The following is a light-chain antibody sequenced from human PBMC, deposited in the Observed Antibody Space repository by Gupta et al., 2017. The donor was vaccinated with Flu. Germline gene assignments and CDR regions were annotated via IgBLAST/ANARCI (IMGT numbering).Light chain of an antibody. Sequence: ALTQPPSASGSPGPSVTISCTGASSDVGRYNFVSWYHEHPDKAPKLIIYEVTKRPSGVPDRFSGSKSGNTASLTVSGLQAEDEADYYCSSYAGGNTFVFGTGTRVTVL. V-gene: IGLV2-8*01. CDR3: SSYAGGNTFV. J-gene: IGLJ1*01. CDR1: SSDVGRYNF. CDR2: EVT.